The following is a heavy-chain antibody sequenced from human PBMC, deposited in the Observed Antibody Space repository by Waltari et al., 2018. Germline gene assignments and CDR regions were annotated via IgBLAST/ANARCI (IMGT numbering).Heavy chain of an antibody. CDR3: ARDWAAVADYYFDY. CDR2: IHRSGST. D-gene: IGHD6-19*01. CDR1: GGSISSYY. V-gene: IGHV4-4*07. J-gene: IGHJ4*02. Sequence: QVQLQESGPGLVKPSETLSLTCTVSGGSISSYYWSWIRQPAGKGLEWVGRIHRSGSTNYNPSLRSRVTMSVDTSKNQFSLKLNSVTAADTAVYYCARDWAAVADYYFDYWGQGTLVTVSS.